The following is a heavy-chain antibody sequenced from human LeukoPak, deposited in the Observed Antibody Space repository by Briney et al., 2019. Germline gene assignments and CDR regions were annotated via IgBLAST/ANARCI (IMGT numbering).Heavy chain of an antibody. CDR3: ARVYCGGDCYSCLDY. Sequence: SETLSLTCAVYGGSSSDYYWSWIRQPPGKGLEWIGEINHSGSTNYNPSLKSRVTISVDTSKNQFSLKLSSVTAADTAVYYCARVYCGGDCYSCLDYWGQGTLVTVSS. J-gene: IGHJ4*02. V-gene: IGHV4-34*01. CDR2: INHSGST. CDR1: GGSSSDYY. D-gene: IGHD2-21*02.